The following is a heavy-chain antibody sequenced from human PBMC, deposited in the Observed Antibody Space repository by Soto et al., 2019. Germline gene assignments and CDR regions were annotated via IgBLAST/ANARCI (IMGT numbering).Heavy chain of an antibody. Sequence: PGGSLRLSCAASGFTFSSYSMNWVRQAPGKGLEWVSSISSSSSYIYYADSVKGRFTISRDNAKNSLYLQMNSLRAEDTAVYYCTTCSGDFVGDWFDPWCQGTLLTVSS. CDR1: GFTFSSYS. V-gene: IGHV3-21*01. CDR2: ISSSSSYI. CDR3: TTCSGDFVGDWFDP. D-gene: IGHD4-17*01. J-gene: IGHJ5*02.